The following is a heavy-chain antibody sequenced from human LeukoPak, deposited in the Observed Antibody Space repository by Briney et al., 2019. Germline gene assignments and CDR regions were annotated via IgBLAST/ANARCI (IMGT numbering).Heavy chain of an antibody. Sequence: SVKVSCKASGGTFSSYAISWVRQAPGQGLEWMGGIIPIFGTANYAQKFQGRVTITTDESTSTAYMELSSLRSEDTAVYYCARAGGEGYSYGYPFDYWGQGTLVTVSS. V-gene: IGHV1-69*05. D-gene: IGHD5-18*01. CDR1: GGTFSSYA. CDR2: IIPIFGTA. J-gene: IGHJ4*02. CDR3: ARAGGEGYSYGYPFDY.